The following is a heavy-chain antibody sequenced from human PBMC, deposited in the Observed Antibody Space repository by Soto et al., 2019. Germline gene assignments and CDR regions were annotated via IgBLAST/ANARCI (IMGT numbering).Heavy chain of an antibody. V-gene: IGHV1-18*01. D-gene: IGHD2-21*01. CDR1: GYKFISHS. J-gene: IGHJ6*02. Sequence: QIQLLQSGGEVKKPGASVKVACKSSGYKFISHSITWVRQAPGQGLEWMGRISAYNGNTNYAQKRQGRVTMTTDTSTNPAYMELRSLRSDDTAVDYCARGAFCGGAPGCRDMDVWGQGTTVSVSS. CDR3: ARGAFCGGAPGCRDMDV. CDR2: ISAYNGNT.